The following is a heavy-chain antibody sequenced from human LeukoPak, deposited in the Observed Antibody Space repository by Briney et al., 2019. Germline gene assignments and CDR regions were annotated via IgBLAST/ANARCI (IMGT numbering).Heavy chain of an antibody. CDR1: GDSISGYY. CDR3: AREGTTVTTGRAFDI. CDR2: IYISGSS. D-gene: IGHD4-17*01. V-gene: IGHV4-4*07. Sequence: SETLSLTCTVSGDSISGYYWTWIRQPAGKGLEWIGRIYISGSSNYNPSFKSRVTMSVDTSKNQFSLRLTSVTAADTAVYYCAREGTTVTTGRAFDIWGQGTMVTVSS. J-gene: IGHJ3*02.